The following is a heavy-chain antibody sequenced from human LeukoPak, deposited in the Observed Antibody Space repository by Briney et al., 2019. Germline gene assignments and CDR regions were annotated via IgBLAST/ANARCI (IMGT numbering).Heavy chain of an antibody. J-gene: IGHJ6*03. CDR3: ARGTISMDV. Sequence: ASVKVSCKASGYTFTNYGLSWVRQAPGQGLEWMGWISGYNGHTNYAQKVQGRVTMTIDTSTSTAYMELRSLRSDDTAVYYCARGTISMDVWGRGTTVTISS. CDR2: ISGYNGHT. D-gene: IGHD3-9*01. V-gene: IGHV1-18*01. CDR1: GYTFTNYG.